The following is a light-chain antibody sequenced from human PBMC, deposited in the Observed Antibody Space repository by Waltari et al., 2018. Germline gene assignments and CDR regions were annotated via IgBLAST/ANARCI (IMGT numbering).Light chain of an antibody. CDR2: EVS. Sequence: QSALTQPASVSGSPGQSITISCTGTSSDVGNFNLVSWYQQHPAEALKFIINEVSIRGLRVSFRCSGCKHGTTASLTSSGRGGEDEGEFLHCSYGGTTELVGGGTKLTVL. CDR1: SSDVGNFNL. V-gene: IGLV2-23*02. J-gene: IGLJ2*01. CDR3: CSYGGTTEL.